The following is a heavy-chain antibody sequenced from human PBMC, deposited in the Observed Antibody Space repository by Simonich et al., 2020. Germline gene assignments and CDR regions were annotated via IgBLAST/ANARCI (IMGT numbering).Heavy chain of an antibody. CDR3: ARASRGTWWYYYFDY. D-gene: IGHD2-15*01. V-gene: IGHV1-18*01. CDR2: RGADNGNT. J-gene: IGHJ4*02. CDR1: GYTFTSYG. Sequence: QVQLVQSGAEVKKPGASVKFSCKASGYTFTSYGISWVRQAPGQGLEWMGWRGADNGNTRSAQKLKGRVTMTQDTSTSTAYMEVRSLRSDDTAVYYCARASRGTWWYYYFDYWGQGTLVTVSS.